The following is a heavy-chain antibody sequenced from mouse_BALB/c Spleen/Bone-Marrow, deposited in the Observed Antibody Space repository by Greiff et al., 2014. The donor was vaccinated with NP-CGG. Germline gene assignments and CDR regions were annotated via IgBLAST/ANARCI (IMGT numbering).Heavy chain of an antibody. V-gene: IGHV5-6-3*01. J-gene: IGHJ3*01. CDR1: GFTFSGYG. D-gene: IGHD2-4*01. Sequence: EVQLVESGGGLVQPGGSLELSCATSGFTFSGYGMFWVRQPPDKTLELVAIINSKGGSNYYPDSVKSRFTITRDNDKNTIYLQMSNLKSDDTAMYYCARDNDYDYDGPWFAYWGQGTLVTVSA. CDR2: INSKGGSN. CDR3: ARDNDYDYDGPWFAY.